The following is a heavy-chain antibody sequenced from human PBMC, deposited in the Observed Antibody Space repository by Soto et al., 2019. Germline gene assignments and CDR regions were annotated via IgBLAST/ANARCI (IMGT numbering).Heavy chain of an antibody. V-gene: IGHV3-73*02. CDR2: LRSEANSYAT. CDR3: TIHYYSRGRDAFDI. CDR1: VFTFSGSA. Sequence: EVQLVESGGVLVQPGGSLKLSCAASVFTFSGSAIHWVRQAAWNGLEWGGRLRSEANSYATAYAASVKGRFTISRDDSKKTAYLQMNSLKNEDKAVYYGTIHYYSRGRDAFDIWGQGTMGTVSS. D-gene: IGHD3-22*01. J-gene: IGHJ3*02.